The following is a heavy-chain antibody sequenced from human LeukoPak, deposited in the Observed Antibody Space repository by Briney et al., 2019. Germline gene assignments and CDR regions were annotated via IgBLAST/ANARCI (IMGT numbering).Heavy chain of an antibody. Sequence: ASVKVSCKASGYTFTSYGISWVRQAPGQGLEWMGWISAYNGNTNYAQKLQGRVTMTTDTSTSTAYMELRSLRSDDTAVYYCARARATYYYDSSGYCYSDYWGQGTLVTVSS. CDR2: ISAYNGNT. V-gene: IGHV1-18*01. CDR3: ARARATYYYDSSGYCYSDY. J-gene: IGHJ4*02. CDR1: GYTFTSYG. D-gene: IGHD3-22*01.